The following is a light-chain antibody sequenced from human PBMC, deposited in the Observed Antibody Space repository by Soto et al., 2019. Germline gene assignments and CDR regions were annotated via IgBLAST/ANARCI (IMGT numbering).Light chain of an antibody. Sequence: EIVLTQSPATLSLSPGERATLSCRASQSVSSYLAWYQQKPGQAPRLLIYDASNRATGIPARFSGSGSGTDFTPTINSLEPEEFAVYYCQQRSNWPLTFGGGTKVEIK. CDR3: QQRSNWPLT. CDR2: DAS. J-gene: IGKJ4*01. V-gene: IGKV3-11*01. CDR1: QSVSSY.